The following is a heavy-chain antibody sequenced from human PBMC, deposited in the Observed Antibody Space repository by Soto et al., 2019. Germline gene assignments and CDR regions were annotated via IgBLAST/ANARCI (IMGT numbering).Heavy chain of an antibody. Sequence: VVSLRLSCAASGFTFSSYAMSWVRQAPGKGLEWVSAISGSGGSTYYADSVKGRFTISRDNSKNTLYLQMNSLRAEDTAVYYCAKDLGYGMDVWGQGTTVTVSS. V-gene: IGHV3-23*01. CDR2: ISGSGGST. CDR1: GFTFSSYA. CDR3: AKDLGYGMDV. J-gene: IGHJ6*02.